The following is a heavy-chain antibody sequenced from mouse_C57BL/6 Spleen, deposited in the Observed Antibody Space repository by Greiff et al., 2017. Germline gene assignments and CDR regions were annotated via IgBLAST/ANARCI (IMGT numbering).Heavy chain of an antibody. D-gene: IGHD1-1*01. CDR1: GYTFTSYW. Sequence: VQLQQPGAELVKPGASVKLSCKASGYTFTSYWMHWVKQRPGQGLEWIGMIHPNSGSTNYNEKFKSKAKLTVDKSSSTAYMQLSSLTSEDSAVYYCARTDYGSSYDWYFDVWGTGTTVTVSS. J-gene: IGHJ1*03. CDR3: ARTDYGSSYDWYFDV. CDR2: IHPNSGST. V-gene: IGHV1-64*01.